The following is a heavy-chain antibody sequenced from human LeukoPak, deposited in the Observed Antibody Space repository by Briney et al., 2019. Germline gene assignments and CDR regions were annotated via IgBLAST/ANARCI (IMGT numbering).Heavy chain of an antibody. CDR2: ISPNNGDT. V-gene: IGHV1-2*02. Sequence: ASVKVSCKASGHTFANYYLHWGRQAPGQGLEWMGWISPNNGDTNYAQKFQGRVTLTWDTSFNTAYMDLSRLTSDDTAIYYCAKENYGGDSEYWGQGALVTVSS. D-gene: IGHD4-23*01. J-gene: IGHJ4*02. CDR1: GHTFANYY. CDR3: AKENYGGDSEY.